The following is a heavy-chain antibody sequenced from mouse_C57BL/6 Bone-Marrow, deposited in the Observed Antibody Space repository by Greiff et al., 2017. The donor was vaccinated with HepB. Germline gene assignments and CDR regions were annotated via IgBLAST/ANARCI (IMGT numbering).Heavy chain of an antibody. Sequence: QVQLKQPGAELVKPGASVKLSCKASGYTFTSYWMHWVKQRPGQGLEWNGMSHPKSGSTNYNEKFKSKATLTVDKSSSTAYMQLSSLTSEDSAVYNCAREGVYDGSSYGWYFDVWGTGTTVTVSS. CDR2: SHPKSGST. CDR1: GYTFTSYW. J-gene: IGHJ1*03. D-gene: IGHD1-1*01. V-gene: IGHV1-64*01. CDR3: AREGVYDGSSYGWYFDV.